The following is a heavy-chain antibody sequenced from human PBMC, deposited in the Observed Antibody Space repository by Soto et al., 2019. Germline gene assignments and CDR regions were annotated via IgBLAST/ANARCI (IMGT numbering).Heavy chain of an antibody. D-gene: IGHD2-8*01. J-gene: IGHJ6*02. Sequence: SETLSLTCAVYGGSFSGYYWSWIRQPPGKGLEWIGEINHSGSTNYNPSLKSRVTISVDTSKNQFSLKLSSVTAADTAVYYCARGGALEVLMVYGKGYGMDVWGQGSKVTVSS. V-gene: IGHV4-34*01. CDR3: ARGGALEVLMVYGKGYGMDV. CDR1: GGSFSGYY. CDR2: INHSGST.